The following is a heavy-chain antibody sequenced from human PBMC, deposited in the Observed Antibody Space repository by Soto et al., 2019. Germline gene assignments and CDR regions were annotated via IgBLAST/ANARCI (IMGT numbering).Heavy chain of an antibody. CDR2: ISGSGGST. Sequence: GGSLMLSCAASGFTFSSYAMSWVRQAPGKGLEWVSAISGSGGSTYYADSVKGRFTISRDNSKNTLYLQMNRLRAEDTAVYYCAKDQVHDDSSGYLLLWEGWGQGTLVTVAS. J-gene: IGHJ4*02. V-gene: IGHV3-23*01. CDR3: AKDQVHDDSSGYLLLWEG. D-gene: IGHD3-22*01. CDR1: GFTFSSYA.